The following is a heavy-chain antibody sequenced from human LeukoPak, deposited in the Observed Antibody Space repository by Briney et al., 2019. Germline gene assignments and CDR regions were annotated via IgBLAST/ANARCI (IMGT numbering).Heavy chain of an antibody. V-gene: IGHV4-59*01. CDR2: VYYTGST. D-gene: IGHD2-2*01. Sequence: SETLSLTCTVSGGSISSYYWSWVRQPPGKGLEWIGFVYYTGSTNYSPSLKGRVTISVDTSKNQFSLKLRSVTAADTAVYYCARDRDCSSTSCYPNWGQGTLVTVSS. CDR3: ARDRDCSSTSCYPN. J-gene: IGHJ4*02. CDR1: GGSISSYY.